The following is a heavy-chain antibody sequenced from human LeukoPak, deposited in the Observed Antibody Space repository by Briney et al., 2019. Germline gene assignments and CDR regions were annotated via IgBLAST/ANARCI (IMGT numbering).Heavy chain of an antibody. J-gene: IGHJ5*02. D-gene: IGHD1-1*01. CDR2: IYHSGST. V-gene: IGHV4-38-2*02. CDR1: GYSISSGYY. CDR3: ARHFFSAGTNL. Sequence: PSETLSLTCTVSGYSISSGYYWGWIRQPPGKGLEWIGSIYHSGSTYYNPSLKSRVTISVDTSKNQFSLKLSSVTAADTAVYYCARHFFSAGTNLWGQGTLVTVSS.